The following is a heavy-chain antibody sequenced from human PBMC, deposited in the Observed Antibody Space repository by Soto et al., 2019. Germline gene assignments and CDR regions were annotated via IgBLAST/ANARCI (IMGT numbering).Heavy chain of an antibody. CDR1: GYTFTNYG. V-gene: IGHV1-18*01. Sequence: ATVKVSCKASGYTFTNYGISWVPQAPGQGLEWMGWISAYNGNTNYAQKLQGRVTMTTDTSTSAAYMELRSLRSDDTAVYYCAKLPWADYGGIFDPWGQGTLVTVSS. CDR2: ISAYNGNT. CDR3: AKLPWADYGGIFDP. D-gene: IGHD4-17*01. J-gene: IGHJ5*02.